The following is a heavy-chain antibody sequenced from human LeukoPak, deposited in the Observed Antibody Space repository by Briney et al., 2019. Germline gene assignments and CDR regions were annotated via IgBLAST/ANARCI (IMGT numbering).Heavy chain of an antibody. CDR2: IYYSVNT. Sequence: RASQTLSLTCTVSGVSISSSNSYWGWIRQPPGKGLEWIGSIYYSVNTYYNASLKSQVSISIDTSKNQFSLRLTSVTAADTAVYYCARQTGSGLFILPGGQGTLVTVSS. V-gene: IGHV4-39*01. CDR1: GVSISSSNSY. J-gene: IGHJ4*02. CDR3: ARQTGSGLFILP. D-gene: IGHD3/OR15-3a*01.